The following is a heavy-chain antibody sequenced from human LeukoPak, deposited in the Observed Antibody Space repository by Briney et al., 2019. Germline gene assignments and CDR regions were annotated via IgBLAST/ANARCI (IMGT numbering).Heavy chain of an antibody. CDR2: INPNSGGT. D-gene: IGHD2-15*01. Sequence: ASVKVSCKASGYTFTGYYMHWVRQAPGQGLEWMGWINPNSGGTNYAQKFQGRVTMTRDTSISAAYMELSRLRSHDTAVYYCARVVVAAKGFDPWGQGTLVTVSS. J-gene: IGHJ5*02. CDR3: ARVVVAAKGFDP. V-gene: IGHV1-2*02. CDR1: GYTFTGYY.